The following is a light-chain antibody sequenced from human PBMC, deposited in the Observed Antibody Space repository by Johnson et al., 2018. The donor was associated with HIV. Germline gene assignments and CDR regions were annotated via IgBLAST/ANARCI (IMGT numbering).Light chain of an antibody. J-gene: IGLJ1*01. CDR1: NSNIGNNY. CDR3: GTWDTSLSVYV. CDR2: DNN. Sequence: QSVLTQPPSVSAAPGQKVTISCSGSNSNIGNNYVSCNQQFPGTAPKLLIYDNNKRPSGIPDRFSGSKSGTSATLGITRLQTGDEADYYCGTWDTSLSVYVFGTGTKVTVL. V-gene: IGLV1-51*01.